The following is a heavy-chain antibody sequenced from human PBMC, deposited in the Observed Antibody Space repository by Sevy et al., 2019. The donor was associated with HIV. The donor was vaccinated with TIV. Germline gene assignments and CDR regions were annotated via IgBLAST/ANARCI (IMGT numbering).Heavy chain of an antibody. CDR3: ARGPRGLYYYDSSGYRNWFDP. CDR2: ISAYNGNT. J-gene: IGHJ5*02. Sequence: ASVKVSCKASGYTFTSYGISWVRQAPGQGLEWMGWISAYNGNTNYAQKLQGRVTMTTDTSTSTAYMELRSLRSDDTAVYYCARGPRGLYYYDSSGYRNWFDPWGQGTPVTVSS. V-gene: IGHV1-18*01. D-gene: IGHD3-22*01. CDR1: GYTFTSYG.